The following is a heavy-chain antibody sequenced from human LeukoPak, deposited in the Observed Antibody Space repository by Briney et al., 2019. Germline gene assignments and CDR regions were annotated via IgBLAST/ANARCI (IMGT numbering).Heavy chain of an antibody. CDR3: ARILGSSDYDWDY. J-gene: IGHJ4*02. V-gene: IGHV2-70*11. CDR2: IDWDDDK. Sequence: CGPTLVNPTQTLTLTCTFSGFSLSTSGMCVSWIRQPPWKALEWLARIDWDDDKYYSTSLKTRLTISKDTSKNQVVLTMTNMDPVDTVTYYCARILGSSDYDWDYWGQGTLVTVRS. CDR1: GFSLSTSGMC. D-gene: IGHD3-22*01.